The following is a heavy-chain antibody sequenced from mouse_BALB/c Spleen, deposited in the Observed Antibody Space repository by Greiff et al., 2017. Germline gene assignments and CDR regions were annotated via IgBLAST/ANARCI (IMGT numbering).Heavy chain of an antibody. Sequence: EVKFVESGGGLVKPGGSLKLSCAASGFTFSSYAMSWVRQTPEKRLEWVASISSGGSTYYPDSVKGRFTISRDNARNILYLQMSSLRSEDTAMYYCARDYRYGSYAMDYWGQGTSVTVSS. D-gene: IGHD2-14*01. CDR3: ARDYRYGSYAMDY. J-gene: IGHJ4*01. CDR2: ISSGGST. V-gene: IGHV5-6-5*01. CDR1: GFTFSSYA.